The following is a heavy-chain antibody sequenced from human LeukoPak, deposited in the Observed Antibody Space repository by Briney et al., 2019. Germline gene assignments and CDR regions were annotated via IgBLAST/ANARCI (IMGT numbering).Heavy chain of an antibody. J-gene: IGHJ5*02. CDR2: ISSSSSYI. V-gene: IGHV3-21*01. Sequence: GGSLRLSCAASGFTFSSYSMNWVRQAPGKGLEWVSSISSSSSYIYYADSVKGRFTISRDNAKNSLYLQMNSLRAEDTAVYYCARDPVYCSGGSCYPNWFDPWGQGTLVTVSS. D-gene: IGHD2-15*01. CDR3: ARDPVYCSGGSCYPNWFDP. CDR1: GFTFSSYS.